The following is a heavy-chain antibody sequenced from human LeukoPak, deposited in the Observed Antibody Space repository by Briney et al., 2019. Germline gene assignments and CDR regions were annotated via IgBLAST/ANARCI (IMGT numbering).Heavy chain of an antibody. J-gene: IGHJ4*02. CDR3: ARDGPYDTSGYYYISYFDY. D-gene: IGHD3-22*01. V-gene: IGHV1-2*02. CDR2: INPNSGGT. CDR1: GYIFTDYY. Sequence: ASVKVSCKASGYIFTDYYIHWVRQAPGQGLEWMGWINPNSGGTSYAQKFQGRVTMTRDTSIKTVYMELSRLRSDDTAVYYCARDGPYDTSGYYYISYFDYWGQGTLVTVSS.